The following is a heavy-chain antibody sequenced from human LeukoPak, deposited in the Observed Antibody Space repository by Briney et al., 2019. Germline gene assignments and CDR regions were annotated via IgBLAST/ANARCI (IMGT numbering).Heavy chain of an antibody. J-gene: IGHJ4*02. Sequence: GGSLRLSCAASGFTFSSYAMSWVRQAPGKGLEWVSAISGSGGSTHYADSVEGRFTISRDNSKNTLYLQMNSLRAEDTAVYYCAKDRDDGSGTDYFDYWGQGTLVTVSS. CDR1: GFTFSSYA. D-gene: IGHD3-10*01. CDR2: ISGSGGST. V-gene: IGHV3-23*01. CDR3: AKDRDDGSGTDYFDY.